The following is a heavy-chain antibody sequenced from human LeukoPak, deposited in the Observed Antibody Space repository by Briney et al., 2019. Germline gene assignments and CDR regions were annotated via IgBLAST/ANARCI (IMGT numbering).Heavy chain of an antibody. CDR2: IYSDGST. CDR3: AKDLIVVVPAAIGAYYYYYYMDV. D-gene: IGHD2-2*01. Sequence: GGSLRLSCAASGFTFSSYAMSWVRQAPGKGLEWVSVIYSDGSTYDADSVKGRFTISRDNSKNTLYLQMNTLRAEDTAVYYCAKDLIVVVPAAIGAYYYYYYMDVWGKGTTVTISS. CDR1: GFTFSSYA. V-gene: IGHV3-66*01. J-gene: IGHJ6*03.